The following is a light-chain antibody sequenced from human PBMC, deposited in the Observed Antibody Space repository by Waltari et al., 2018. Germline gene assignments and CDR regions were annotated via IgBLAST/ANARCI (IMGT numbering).Light chain of an antibody. CDR1: SSNIGNNY. Sequence: QSVLTQPPSVSAAPGQRVTISCSGGSSNIGNNYVYWYRQFPGTAPTLLIYEDSERPSGIPGRFSGSKSGTSATLDITGLQAGDEADYYCGTWDSSLSGAVFGGGTHLTVL. J-gene: IGLJ7*01. V-gene: IGLV1-51*02. CDR2: EDS. CDR3: GTWDSSLSGAV.